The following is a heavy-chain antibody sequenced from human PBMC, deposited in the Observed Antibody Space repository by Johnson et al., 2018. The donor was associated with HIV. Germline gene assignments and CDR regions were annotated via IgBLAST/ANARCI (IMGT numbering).Heavy chain of an antibody. D-gene: IGHD3/OR15-3a*01. V-gene: IGHV3-30*04. CDR1: GFTFSIYA. CDR2: ISYDGSDK. J-gene: IGHJ3*02. CDR3: ARDGLAANAFDT. Sequence: QVQLVESGGGVVQPERSLRLSCSASGFTFSIYAMHWVRQAPGKGLEWVACISYDGSDKSYVDSLEGRFTVSRDNAKNTLYLQMNSLRAEDTAVYYCARDGLAANAFDTWGQGTMVTVSS.